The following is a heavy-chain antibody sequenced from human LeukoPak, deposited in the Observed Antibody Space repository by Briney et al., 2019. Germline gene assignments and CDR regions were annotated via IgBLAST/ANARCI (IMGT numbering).Heavy chain of an antibody. CDR2: IIPIFGTA. J-gene: IGHJ3*02. V-gene: IGHV1-69*06. Sequence: SVKASCKASGGTFSSYAISWVRQAPGQGLEWMGGIIPIFGTANYAQKFQGRVTITADKSTSTAYMELSSLRSEDTAVYYCARPSGRLRGDAFDIWGQGTMVTVSS. D-gene: IGHD4-17*01. CDR1: GGTFSSYA. CDR3: ARPSGRLRGDAFDI.